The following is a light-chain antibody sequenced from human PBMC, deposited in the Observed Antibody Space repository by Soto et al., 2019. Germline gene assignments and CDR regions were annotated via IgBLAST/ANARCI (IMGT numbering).Light chain of an antibody. CDR3: QQSYSTPYT. V-gene: IGKV1-39*01. Sequence: DIQMTQSPSSLSASVGDRVTITCRASQNISSYLNWYQQKPGKAPKLLIYAASCLQTGVPSRFSGSGSGTDCTLTISSXQPEDLATYLCQQSYSTPYTFGQGTRLEIK. CDR2: AAS. CDR1: QNISSY. J-gene: IGKJ5*01.